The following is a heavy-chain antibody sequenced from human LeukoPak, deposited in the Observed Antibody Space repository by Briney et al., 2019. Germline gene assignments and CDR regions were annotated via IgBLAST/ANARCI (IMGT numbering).Heavy chain of an antibody. CDR2: IYYSGST. V-gene: IGHV4-59*08. CDR3: ARGFRGDNFDY. Sequence: SETLSLTCGVYGGSFSGYYWSWIRQPPGKGLEWIGYIYYSGSTNYNPSLKSRVTISVDTSKNQFSLKLSSVTAADTAVYFCARGFRGDNFDYWGQGTLVTVSS. J-gene: IGHJ4*02. CDR1: GGSFSGYY. D-gene: IGHD7-27*01.